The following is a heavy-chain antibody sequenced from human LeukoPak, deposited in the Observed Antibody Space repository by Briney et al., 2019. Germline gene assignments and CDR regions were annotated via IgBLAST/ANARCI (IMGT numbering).Heavy chain of an antibody. D-gene: IGHD3-22*01. V-gene: IGHV3-53*01. CDR2: IYSGGST. J-gene: IGHJ4*02. CDR1: GFTFSRYG. CDR3: ARDPRDSSSLNGGFDY. Sequence: PRGSLRLSCAASGFTFSRYGMSWVRQAPGKGLEWVSVIYSGGSTYYADSVKGRFTISRDNSKNTLYLQMNSLRAEDTAVYYCARDPRDSSSLNGGFDYWGQGTLVTVSS.